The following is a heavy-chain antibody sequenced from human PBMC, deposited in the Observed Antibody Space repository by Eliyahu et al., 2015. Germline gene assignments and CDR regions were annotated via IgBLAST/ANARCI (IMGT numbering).Heavy chain of an antibody. CDR1: GXSXSGADSY. Sequence: QVQLQESGPGLVRPSQTLSLXCTVSGXSXSGADSYWNWXRQYPGKGLEWIGFIHPFGTIYYNPSLKSRLTISVDPSKTQFSLNLNSVTAADTAIYYCARGADAYKVGKYWGQGTLVTVSS. D-gene: IGHD3-16*01. J-gene: IGHJ1*01. V-gene: IGHV4-31*03. CDR3: ARGADAYKVGKY. CDR2: IHPFGTI.